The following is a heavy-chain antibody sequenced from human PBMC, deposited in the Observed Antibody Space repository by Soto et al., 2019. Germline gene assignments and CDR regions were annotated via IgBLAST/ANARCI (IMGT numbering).Heavy chain of an antibody. D-gene: IGHD3-22*01. V-gene: IGHV3-66*01. Sequence: GSLRLSCAASGFTVSSNYMSWVRQAPGKGLEWVSVIYSGGSTYYADSVKGRFTISRDNSKNTLYLQMNSLRAEDTAVYYCARVEDYYDSSGSPHDAFDIWGQGTMVTVSS. CDR1: GFTVSSNY. CDR2: IYSGGST. CDR3: ARVEDYYDSSGSPHDAFDI. J-gene: IGHJ3*02.